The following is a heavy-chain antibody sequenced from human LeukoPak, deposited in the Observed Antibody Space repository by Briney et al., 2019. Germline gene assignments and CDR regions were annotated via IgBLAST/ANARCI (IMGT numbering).Heavy chain of an antibody. Sequence: SETLSLTCTVSGGSISSSSYYWGWIRQPPGKGLEWIGSIYYSGSTYYNPSLKSRVTISVDTSKNQFSLKLSSVTAADTAVYYCARTYGRAHQTYNWFDPWGQGTLVTVSS. CDR3: ARTYGRAHQTYNWFDP. D-gene: IGHD4-17*01. CDR1: GGSISSSSYY. J-gene: IGHJ5*02. CDR2: IYYSGST. V-gene: IGHV4-39*01.